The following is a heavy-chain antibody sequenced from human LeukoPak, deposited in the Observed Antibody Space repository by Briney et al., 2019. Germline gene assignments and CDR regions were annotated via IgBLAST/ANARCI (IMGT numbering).Heavy chain of an antibody. D-gene: IGHD4-23*01. V-gene: IGHV3-11*06. Sequence: GGSLRLSCAASGFTVSSNYMSWVRQAPGKGLEWVSYISSSSSYTNYADSVKGRFTISRDNAKNSLYLQMNSLRAEDTAVYYCARALTTVVTPGYWGQGTLVTGSS. CDR1: GFTVSSNY. CDR2: ISSSSSYT. J-gene: IGHJ4*02. CDR3: ARALTTVVTPGY.